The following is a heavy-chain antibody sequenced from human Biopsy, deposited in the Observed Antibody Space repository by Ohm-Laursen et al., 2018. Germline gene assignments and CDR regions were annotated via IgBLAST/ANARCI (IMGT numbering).Heavy chain of an antibody. CDR2: TYYRPKWYN. CDR1: GDSVSSNSAA. V-gene: IGHV6-1*01. CDR3: ARDTIGYDSSGYYYGDGFDM. D-gene: IGHD3-22*01. J-gene: IGHJ3*02. Sequence: QTLSLTCAISGDSVSSNSAAWNWIRQSPSRGLEWLGRTYYRPKWYNDYAVSVKSRITINPDTSKNQFSLQLNSVTPEDTAVYYCARDTIGYDSSGYYYGDGFDMWGQGTMVTVSS.